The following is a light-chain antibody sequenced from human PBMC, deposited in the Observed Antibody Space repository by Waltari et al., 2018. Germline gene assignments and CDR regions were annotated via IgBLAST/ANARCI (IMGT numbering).Light chain of an antibody. J-gene: IGKJ2*03. Sequence: DIQMTQSPSSLSASVGDTVTITCRASQSISSWLAWYQQKPGKAPKLLIYKASTFQSGVPSRFSGSGSGTDFTLTISSLQPKDFVTYYCLQYNSSPYSFGQGTKVEIK. V-gene: IGKV1-12*01. CDR1: QSISSW. CDR3: LQYNSSPYS. CDR2: KAS.